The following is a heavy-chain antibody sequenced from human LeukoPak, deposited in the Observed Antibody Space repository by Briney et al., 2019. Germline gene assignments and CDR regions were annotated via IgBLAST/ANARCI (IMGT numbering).Heavy chain of an antibody. V-gene: IGHV3-23*01. D-gene: IGHD5-18*01. CDR1: GFTFINHA. J-gene: IGHJ4*02. CDR3: AKDRSSYGYLDD. Sequence: GGSLRLSCAASGFTFINHAMTWVRQAPGKGLEWVSGIRGSGDRIFYAESVKGRFTISRDNFKNTVYLEMNSLRAEDTAVYYCAKDRSSYGYLDDWGQGTLVTVSS. CDR2: IRGSGDRI.